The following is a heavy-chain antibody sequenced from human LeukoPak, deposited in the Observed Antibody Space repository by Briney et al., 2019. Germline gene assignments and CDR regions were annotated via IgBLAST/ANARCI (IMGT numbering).Heavy chain of an antibody. CDR1: GFNFNSYG. D-gene: IGHD4-17*01. V-gene: IGHV3-30*02. J-gene: IGHJ4*02. CDR2: IRYDGSKK. CDR3: ARQYGDYVDY. Sequence: PGGSLRLSCAASGFNFNSYGMHWVRQAPGKGLEWVAFIRYDGSKKYYADSVKGRFTISRDNAKNSLYLQMDSLRAEDTAVYYCARQYGDYVDYWGQGTLVTVSS.